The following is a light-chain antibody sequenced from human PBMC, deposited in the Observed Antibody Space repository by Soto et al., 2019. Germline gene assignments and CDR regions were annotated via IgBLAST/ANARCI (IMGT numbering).Light chain of an antibody. Sequence: QAVVTQPPSASGTPGQRVTISCSGSSSNLGSNTVNWYQQLPGTAPKLLIYTNNQRPSGVPDRFSGSKSGTSASLAISGLQSEDEADYYCAAWDDSLNGVVFGGGTKLTVL. CDR3: AAWDDSLNGVV. J-gene: IGLJ2*01. CDR1: SSNLGSNT. V-gene: IGLV1-44*01. CDR2: TNN.